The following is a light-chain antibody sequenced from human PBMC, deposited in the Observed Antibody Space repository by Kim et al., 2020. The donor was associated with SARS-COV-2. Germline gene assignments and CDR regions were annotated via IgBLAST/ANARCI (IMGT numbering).Light chain of an antibody. CDR1: QSVKSN. V-gene: IGKV3-15*01. J-gene: IGKJ1*01. CDR3: QQYNNFRT. CDR2: DAS. Sequence: SGAQGERASLSCGDSQSVKSNLVWYQQKPGQAPRLLIYDASTRATGIPARFSGRGSGTEFTLTVSSLQSEDLAVYYGQQYNNFRTFGQGTKVDIK.